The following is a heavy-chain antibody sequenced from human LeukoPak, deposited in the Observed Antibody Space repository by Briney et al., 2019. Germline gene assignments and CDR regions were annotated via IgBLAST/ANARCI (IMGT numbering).Heavy chain of an antibody. Sequence: ASVKVSCKASGYTFTGYYMHWVRQAPGQGLEWMGWINPNSGGTNYAQKFQGRVTMTRDMSTSTVYMELSSLRSEDTAVYYCARVRGWYPPSILDYWGQGTLVTVSS. V-gene: IGHV1-2*02. J-gene: IGHJ4*02. CDR1: GYTFTGYY. CDR2: INPNSGGT. D-gene: IGHD6-19*01. CDR3: ARVRGWYPPSILDY.